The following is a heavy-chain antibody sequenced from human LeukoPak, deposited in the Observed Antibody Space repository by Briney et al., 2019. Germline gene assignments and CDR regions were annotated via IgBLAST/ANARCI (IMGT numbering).Heavy chain of an antibody. CDR1: GFTFSSYG. CDR2: IWYDGSNK. CDR3: VKAYTTSGTYSEP. Sequence: GRSLRLSCAASGFTFSSYGMHWVRQAPGKGLEWVAVIWYDGSNKYYADSAKGRFTISRDNSKNTVYLQMNSLRVEDTALYYCVKAYTTSGTYSEPWGQGTLVTVSS. J-gene: IGHJ4*02. V-gene: IGHV3-33*06. D-gene: IGHD1-26*01.